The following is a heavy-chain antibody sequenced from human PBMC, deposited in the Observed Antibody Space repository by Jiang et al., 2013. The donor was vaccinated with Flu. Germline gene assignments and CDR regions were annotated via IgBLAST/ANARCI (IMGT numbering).Heavy chain of an antibody. V-gene: IGHV4-39*01. J-gene: IGHJ4*02. CDR3: ARICSSDSCELDY. D-gene: IGHD2-2*01. CDR2: FYSSGST. Sequence: LLKPSETLSLTCTVSGGSISSSSSYWGWIRQPPGKGLEWIGSFYSSGSTYYNPSLKSRVAISADTSKHQLSLKLSSVTAADKAVYFCARICSSDSCELDYWGQGTLVTVSS. CDR1: GGSISSSSSY.